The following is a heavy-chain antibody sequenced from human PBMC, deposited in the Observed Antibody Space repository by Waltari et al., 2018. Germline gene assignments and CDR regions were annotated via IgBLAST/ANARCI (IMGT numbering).Heavy chain of an antibody. CDR2: IKQDGSEK. D-gene: IGHD4-17*01. CDR3: VTGLTTVTAKDYFDH. CDR1: GMTCSNYW. J-gene: IGHJ4*02. V-gene: IGHV3-7*01. Sequence: EVQLVESGGGSVQPGGSLRLSCAASGMTCSNYWRIWVRQAPGKGLEWVANIKQDGSEKNYVDSVEGRFSISRDNAQNSLYLQMNSLRAEDTAIYYCVTGLTTVTAKDYFDHWGQGALVTVSS.